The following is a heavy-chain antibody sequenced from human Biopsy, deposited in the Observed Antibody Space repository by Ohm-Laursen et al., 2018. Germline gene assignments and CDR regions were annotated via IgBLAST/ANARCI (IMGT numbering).Heavy chain of an antibody. CDR3: ARGMRSSGWPYFDS. CDR2: IYDRGSTA. CDR1: GDSVSSGSFY. D-gene: IGHD6-19*01. V-gene: IGHV4-61*01. J-gene: IGHJ4*02. Sequence: SETLSLTWTVSGDSVSSGSFYWTWIRQPPGQGLEYIGYIYDRGSTANYNPSLESRVTMSVDMPKNQFSLKLSSVTAADTAIYYCARGMRSSGWPYFDSWGQGTLVIVSS.